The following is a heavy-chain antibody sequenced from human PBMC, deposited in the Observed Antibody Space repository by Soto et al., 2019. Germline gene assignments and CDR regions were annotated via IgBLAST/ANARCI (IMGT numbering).Heavy chain of an antibody. CDR3: ARDREYYYDSSGVNWVFDY. V-gene: IGHV1-69*13. D-gene: IGHD3-22*01. J-gene: IGHJ4*02. CDR1: GGTFSSYA. Sequence: TVKVSCKASGGTFSSYAISWVRQAPGQGLEWMGGIIPIFGTANYAQKFQGRVTITADESTSTAYMELSSLRSEDTAVYYCARDREYYYDSSGVNWVFDYWGQGTLVTVSS. CDR2: IIPIFGTA.